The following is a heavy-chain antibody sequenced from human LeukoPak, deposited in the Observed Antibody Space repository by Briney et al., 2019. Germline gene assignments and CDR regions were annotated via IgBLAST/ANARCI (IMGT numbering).Heavy chain of an antibody. V-gene: IGHV3-33*05. CDR2: ISYDGSNK. Sequence: GGSLRLSCAASGFTFSNYGMHWVRQAPGKGLEWVAVISYDGSNKYYADSVKGRFTISRDNAKNSLYLQMNSLRAEDTAVYYCARDFGESSWYSYDYWGQGTLVTVSS. D-gene: IGHD6-13*01. J-gene: IGHJ4*02. CDR1: GFTFSNYG. CDR3: ARDFGESSWYSYDY.